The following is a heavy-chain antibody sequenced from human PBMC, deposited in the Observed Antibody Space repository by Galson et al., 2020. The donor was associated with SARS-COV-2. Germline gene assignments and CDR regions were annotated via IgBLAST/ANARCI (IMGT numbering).Heavy chain of an antibody. CDR1: GGSISSYY. J-gene: IGHJ3*02. D-gene: IGHD2-15*01. Sequence: ETSETLSLTCTVSGGSISSYYWSWIRQPPGKGLEWIGYIYYSGSTNYNPSLKSRVTISVDTSKNQFSLKLSSVTAADTAVYYCARDTGRWGGNGAFDIWGQGTMVTVSS. CDR2: IYYSGST. V-gene: IGHV4-59*01. CDR3: ARDTGRWGGNGAFDI.